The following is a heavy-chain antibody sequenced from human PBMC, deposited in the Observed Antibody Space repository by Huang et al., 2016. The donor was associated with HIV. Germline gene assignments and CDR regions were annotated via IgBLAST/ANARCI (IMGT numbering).Heavy chain of an antibody. CDR3: ASGEYGKNAYDI. CDR1: GGSITSRNHY. J-gene: IGHJ3*02. D-gene: IGHD2-2*01. CDR2: FYYSGDA. V-gene: IGHV4-39*01. Sequence: QLHLQQSGPGLVRPSETLSLICTVSGGSITSRNHYWGWIRPPPGKGLEWIGNFYYSGDAYYSPSLKNRVARSIDTSKGQFSLRLSSVIATDTAVYYCASGEYGKNAYDIWGQGTVVTVSA.